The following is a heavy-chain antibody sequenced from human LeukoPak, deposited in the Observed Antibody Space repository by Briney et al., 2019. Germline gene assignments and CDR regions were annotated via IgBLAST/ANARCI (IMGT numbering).Heavy chain of an antibody. D-gene: IGHD5-24*01. CDR3: ATPSRDGYNKDAFDI. CDR1: GYSISSGYY. CDR2: IYHSGST. J-gene: IGHJ3*02. V-gene: IGHV4-38-2*01. Sequence: SETLSLTCAVSGYSISSGYYWGWIQQPPGKGLEWIGSIYHSGSTYYNPSLKSRVTISVDTSKNQFSLKLSSVTAADTAVYYCATPSRDGYNKDAFDIWGQGTMVTVSS.